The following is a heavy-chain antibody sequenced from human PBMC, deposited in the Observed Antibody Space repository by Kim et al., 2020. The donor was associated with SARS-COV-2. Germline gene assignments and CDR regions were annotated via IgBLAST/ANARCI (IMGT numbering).Heavy chain of an antibody. CDR1: GFTFSDYY. CDR3: ARDPSRGYSGYDPD. J-gene: IGHJ4*02. CDR2: ISSSGSTI. D-gene: IGHD5-12*01. Sequence: GGSLRLSCAASGFTFSDYYISWIRQAPGKGLEWVSYISSSGSTIYYADSVKGRFTISRDNAKNSLYLQMNSLRAEDTAVYYCARDPSRGYSGYDPDWGQGTLVTVSS. V-gene: IGHV3-11*04.